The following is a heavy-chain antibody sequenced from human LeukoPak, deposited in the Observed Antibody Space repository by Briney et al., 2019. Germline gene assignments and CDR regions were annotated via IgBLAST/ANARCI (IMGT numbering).Heavy chain of an antibody. CDR2: IKSDGRT. CDR3: ARAPSEIGGYYPEYFRH. CDR1: GFTLSSYW. D-gene: IGHD3-22*01. J-gene: IGHJ1*01. Sequence: GGSLRLSCAASGFTLSSYWMHWVRQAPGKGLVWVSRIKSDGRTNYADSVKGRFTISRDNAKNTVSLQMNSLRAEVTGVYYCARAPSEIGGYYPEYFRHWGQGTLVIVSS. V-gene: IGHV3-74*01.